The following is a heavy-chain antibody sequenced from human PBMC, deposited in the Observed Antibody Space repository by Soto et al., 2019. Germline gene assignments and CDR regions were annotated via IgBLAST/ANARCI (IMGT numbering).Heavy chain of an antibody. CDR1: GGSISSYY. D-gene: IGHD6-13*01. Sequence: SLTCTVSGGSISSYYWSWIRQPPGKGLEWIGYIYYSGSTNYNPSLKSRVTISVDTSKNQFSLKLSSVTAADAAVYYCASHSSRGWFDPWGQGTLVTVSS. CDR3: ASHSSRGWFDP. CDR2: IYYSGST. J-gene: IGHJ5*02. V-gene: IGHV4-59*01.